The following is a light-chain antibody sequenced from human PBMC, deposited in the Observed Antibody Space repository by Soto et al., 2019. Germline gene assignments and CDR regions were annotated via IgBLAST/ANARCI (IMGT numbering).Light chain of an antibody. V-gene: IGKV3-20*01. CDR1: QSVSSSY. Sequence: EIVLTQFPGTLSLSPGERATLSCRASQSVSSSYLAWYQQKPGQAPRLLIYGASSRATGIPDRFSGSGSGTDFTLTISRLEPEDFAVYYCQQYGSSPFPFGQGTKVEIK. J-gene: IGKJ1*01. CDR2: GAS. CDR3: QQYGSSPFP.